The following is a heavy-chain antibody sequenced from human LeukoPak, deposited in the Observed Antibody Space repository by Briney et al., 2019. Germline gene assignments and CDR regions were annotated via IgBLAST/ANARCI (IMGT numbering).Heavy chain of an antibody. V-gene: IGHV1-2*02. Sequence: ASVKVSCKASGYTFTGYYMHWVRQAPGQGREWMGWINPNSGGTNYAQKFQGRVTMTRDTSISTAYMELSRLRSDDTAVYYCARGSLRYCSGGSCYSNHYFDYWGQGTLVTVSS. CDR2: INPNSGGT. CDR1: GYTFTGYY. D-gene: IGHD2-15*01. CDR3: ARGSLRYCSGGSCYSNHYFDY. J-gene: IGHJ4*02.